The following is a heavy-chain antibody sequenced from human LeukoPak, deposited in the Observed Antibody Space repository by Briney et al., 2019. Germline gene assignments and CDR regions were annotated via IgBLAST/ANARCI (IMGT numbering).Heavy chain of an antibody. V-gene: IGHV3-23*01. D-gene: IGHD5-18*01. J-gene: IGHJ4*02. Sequence: GGSLRLSCAASGFTFSSYPMNWVRQAPGKGLEWVSLISADGDSTYYADLVKGRFTISRDNAENSLYLQMNSLRVEDTAFYYCARDLAYSRLDYWGQGMLVTVSS. CDR3: ARDLAYSRLDY. CDR1: GFTFSSYP. CDR2: ISADGDST.